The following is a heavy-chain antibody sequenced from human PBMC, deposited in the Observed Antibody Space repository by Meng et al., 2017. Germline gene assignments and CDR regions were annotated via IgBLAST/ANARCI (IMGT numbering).Heavy chain of an antibody. J-gene: IGHJ4*02. D-gene: IGHD6-13*01. Sequence: QLLQAAVHMMMPTASAKVSCWTLGYSFPDYCGHWVRRAPEQRREWLGRINPKHGDTHYAHRLQVRGTMTRDTSNYTAYMELSGLRSDDTAMYYCASDDDISAAGKLFGDYWGQGTLVTVSS. V-gene: IGHV1-2*06. CDR2: INPKHGDT. CDR3: ASDDDISAAGKLFGDY. CDR1: GYSFPDYC.